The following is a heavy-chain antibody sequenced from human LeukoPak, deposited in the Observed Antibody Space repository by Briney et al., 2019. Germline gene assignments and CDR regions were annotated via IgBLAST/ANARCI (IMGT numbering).Heavy chain of an antibody. CDR1: GFSFSFSN. CDR2: IKQDGSEK. J-gene: IGHJ4*02. CDR3: ARENPYSGYGNDY. Sequence: GGSLRLSCAASGFSFSFSNMNWVRQAPGKGLEWVANIKQDGSEKYYVDSVKGRFTISRDNAKNSLYLQMNSLRAEDTAVYYCARENPYSGYGNDYWGQGTLVTVSS. D-gene: IGHD5-12*01. V-gene: IGHV3-7*01.